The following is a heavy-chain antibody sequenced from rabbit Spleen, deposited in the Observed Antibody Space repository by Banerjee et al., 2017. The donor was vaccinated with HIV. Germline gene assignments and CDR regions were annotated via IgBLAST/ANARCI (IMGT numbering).Heavy chain of an antibody. D-gene: IGHD8-1*01. Sequence: QQQLEESGGGLVKPGGTLTLTCKASGFSFSSSDYICWVRQAPGKGLEWISCIAGSSSGFTYSATWAKGRFTISKTSSPTVTLQMTSLTVADTATYFCARDTGSSFSTYGMDLWGPGTLVAVS. V-gene: IGHV1S45*01. CDR2: IAGSSSGFT. CDR3: ARDTGSSFSTYGMDL. CDR1: GFSFSSSDY. J-gene: IGHJ6*01.